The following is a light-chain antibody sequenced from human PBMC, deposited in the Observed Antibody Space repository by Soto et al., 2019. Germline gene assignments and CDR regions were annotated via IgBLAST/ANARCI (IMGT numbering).Light chain of an antibody. Sequence: DIQMTQSPSTLSGSVGDRVTITCRASQTISSRLAWYQQKPGKAPKLLIYKASTLKSGVPSRFSGSGSGTEFTLTISSLQPDDFATSYCQHYNSYSEAFGQGTKVDIK. CDR2: KAS. J-gene: IGKJ1*01. CDR1: QTISSR. V-gene: IGKV1-5*03. CDR3: QHYNSYSEA.